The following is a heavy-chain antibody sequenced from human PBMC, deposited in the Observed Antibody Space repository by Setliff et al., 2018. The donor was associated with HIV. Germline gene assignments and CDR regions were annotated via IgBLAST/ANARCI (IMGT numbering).Heavy chain of an antibody. D-gene: IGHD3-22*01. CDR1: GGSIFSHY. Sequence: NPSETLSLTCTVSGGSIFSHYWSWIRQPPGKGLEWIGYIYYSGSTNYNPSLKSRATISVDTSKNQFSLKLSSVTAADTAVYYCAMGSSGYPFDYWGQGSLVTAPQ. V-gene: IGHV4-59*11. J-gene: IGHJ4*02. CDR3: AMGSSGYPFDY. CDR2: IYYSGST.